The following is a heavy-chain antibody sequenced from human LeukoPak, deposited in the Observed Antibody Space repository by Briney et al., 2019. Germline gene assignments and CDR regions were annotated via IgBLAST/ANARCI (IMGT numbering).Heavy chain of an antibody. Sequence: KPSETLSLTXTVSGGSISSSSYYWGWIRQPPGKGLEWIGSIYYSGSTYYNPSLKSRVTISVDTSKNQFSLKLSSVTAADTAVYYCARRIQLWLHAFDIWGQGTMVTVSS. J-gene: IGHJ3*02. D-gene: IGHD5-18*01. V-gene: IGHV4-39*01. CDR3: ARRIQLWLHAFDI. CDR1: GGSISSSSYY. CDR2: IYYSGST.